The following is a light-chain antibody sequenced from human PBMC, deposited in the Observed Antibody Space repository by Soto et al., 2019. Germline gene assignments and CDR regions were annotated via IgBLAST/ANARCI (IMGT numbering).Light chain of an antibody. J-gene: IGKJ2*01. CDR2: GAS. CDR1: QSVSSN. CDR3: QQYLNWPT. Sequence: EIVLTQSPATLSVSPGERATLSCRASQSVSSNLAWYQHKPGQAPRLLIFGASTRATGVPARFSGRGSGTEFTLTINSLQSEDFAVYYCQQYLNWPTFGQGTKLE. V-gene: IGKV3-15*01.